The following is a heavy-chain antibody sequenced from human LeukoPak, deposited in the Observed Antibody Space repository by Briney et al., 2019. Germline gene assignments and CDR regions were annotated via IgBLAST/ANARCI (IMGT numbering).Heavy chain of an antibody. J-gene: IGHJ4*02. V-gene: IGHV1-2*02. CDR2: INPNSGGT. D-gene: IGHD3-9*01. Sequence: GASVKVSCKASGYTFTGYYMHWVRQAPGQGLEWMGWINPNSGGTNYAQKFQGRVTMTRDTSISTAYMELSRLRSDDTAVYYCARGGPYYDILTGYYFGYWGQGTLVTASS. CDR1: GYTFTGYY. CDR3: ARGGPYYDILTGYYFGY.